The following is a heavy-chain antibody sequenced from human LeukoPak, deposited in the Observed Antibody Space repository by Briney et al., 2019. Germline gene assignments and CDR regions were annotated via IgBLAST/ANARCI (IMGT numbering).Heavy chain of an antibody. J-gene: IGHJ4*02. CDR1: GFTFSDYY. CDR2: ISGSGGST. CDR3: AKASVVVPAALYDY. Sequence: GGSLRLSCAASGFTFSDYYMSWIRQAPGKGLEWVSAISGSGGSTYYADSVKGRFTISRDNSKNTLYLQMNSLRAEDTAVYYCAKASVVVPAALYDYWGQGTLVTVSS. V-gene: IGHV3-23*01. D-gene: IGHD2-2*01.